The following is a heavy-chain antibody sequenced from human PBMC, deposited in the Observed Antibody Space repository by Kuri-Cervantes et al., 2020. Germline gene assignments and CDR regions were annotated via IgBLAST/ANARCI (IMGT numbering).Heavy chain of an antibody. J-gene: IGHJ5*02. CDR2: IIPILGIA. CDR1: AGTFSSYT. V-gene: IGHV1-69*04. D-gene: IGHD3-22*01. CDR3: ARDLAFYYDSSGLAGFDP. Sequence: SVKVSCKASAGTFSSYTISWVRQAPGQGLEWMGRIIPILGIANYAQKFQGRVTITADKSTSTAYMELSSMRSEDTAVYYCARDLAFYYDSSGLAGFDPWGQGTLVTVSS.